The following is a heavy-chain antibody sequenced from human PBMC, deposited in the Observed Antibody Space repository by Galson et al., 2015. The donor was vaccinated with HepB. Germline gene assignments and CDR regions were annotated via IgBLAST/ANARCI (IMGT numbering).Heavy chain of an antibody. Sequence: SLRLSCAASGFTFSSYGMHWVRQAPGKGLEWVAVISYDGSNKYYADSVKGRFTISRDNSKNTLYLQMNSLRAEDTAVYYCAKVGPGTYSSSSWWTQGGSGESWGQGTLVTVSS. CDR3: AKVGPGTYSSSSWWTQGGSGES. CDR2: ISYDGSNK. D-gene: IGHD6-6*01. V-gene: IGHV3-30*18. CDR1: GFTFSSYG. J-gene: IGHJ5*02.